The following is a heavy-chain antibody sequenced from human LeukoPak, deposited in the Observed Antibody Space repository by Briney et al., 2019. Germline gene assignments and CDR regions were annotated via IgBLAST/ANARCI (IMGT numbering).Heavy chain of an antibody. CDR3: ATLMTTVTTSGALRFDY. CDR2: ISSSSSYI. D-gene: IGHD4-17*01. V-gene: IGHV3-21*01. J-gene: IGHJ4*02. Sequence: GGSLRLSCAASGFTFSSYSMNWVRQAPGKGLEWVSSISSSSSYIYYADSVKGRFTISRDNAKNSLYLQMNSLRAEDTAVYCCATLMTTVTTSGALRFDYWGQGTLVTVSS. CDR1: GFTFSSYS.